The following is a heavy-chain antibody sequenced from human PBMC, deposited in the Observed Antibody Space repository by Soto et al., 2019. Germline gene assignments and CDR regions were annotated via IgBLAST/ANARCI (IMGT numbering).Heavy chain of an antibody. J-gene: IGHJ6*02. V-gene: IGHV4-61*01. CDR1: GGSVSSGSYY. Sequence: PSETLSLTCTVSGGSVSSGSYYWSWIRQPPGKGLEWIGYIYYSGSTNYNPSLKSRVTISVDTSKNQFSLKLSSVTAADTAVYYCARGREMEAAHSNHGMDVWGQGTTVTVSS. CDR3: ARGREMEAAHSNHGMDV. CDR2: IYYSGST. D-gene: IGHD6-6*01.